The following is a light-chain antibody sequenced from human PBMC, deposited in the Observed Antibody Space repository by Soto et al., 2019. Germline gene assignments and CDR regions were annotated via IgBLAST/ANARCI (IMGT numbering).Light chain of an antibody. V-gene: IGKV1-9*01. Sequence: DIQLTQSPSFLSASVGDRVTITCRASQGVNNYLAWYQQKVGQAPKALIYGASTLQSGVPSRFSGSGSGTEFTLTINSLQPEDFATYLCQQVFAYPVTFGGGTKVEIK. CDR1: QGVNNY. CDR2: GAS. J-gene: IGKJ4*01. CDR3: QQVFAYPVT.